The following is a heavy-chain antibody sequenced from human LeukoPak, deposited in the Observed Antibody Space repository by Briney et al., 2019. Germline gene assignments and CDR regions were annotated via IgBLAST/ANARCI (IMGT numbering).Heavy chain of an antibody. J-gene: IGHJ6*03. Sequence: GGSLRLSCAASGFTFSSYGMSWVRQAPGKGLEWVSAISGSGGTTYYADSVKGRFNISRDNSKNTLYLQMNSLRAEDTAVYYCAKNGDRGAYCSGGSCYPYYYYMDVWGKGTTVTISS. D-gene: IGHD2-15*01. V-gene: IGHV3-23*01. CDR2: ISGSGGTT. CDR3: AKNGDRGAYCSGGSCYPYYYYMDV. CDR1: GFTFSSYG.